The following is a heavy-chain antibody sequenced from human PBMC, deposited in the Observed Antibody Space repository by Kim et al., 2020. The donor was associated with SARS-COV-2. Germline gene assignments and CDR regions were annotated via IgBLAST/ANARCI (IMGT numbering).Heavy chain of an antibody. Sequence: GGSLRLSCAASGFTFSSYAMSWVRQAPGKGLEWVSAISGSGGSTYYADSVKGRFTISRDNSKNTLYLQMNSLRAEDTAVYYCAKDQAIAAAGLYYYGMDVWCQGTTVTVSS. V-gene: IGHV3-23*01. CDR2: ISGSGGST. CDR3: AKDQAIAAAGLYYYGMDV. CDR1: GFTFSSYA. J-gene: IGHJ6*02. D-gene: IGHD6-13*01.